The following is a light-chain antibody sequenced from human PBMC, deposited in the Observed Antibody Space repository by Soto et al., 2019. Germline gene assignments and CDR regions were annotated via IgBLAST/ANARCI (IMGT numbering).Light chain of an antibody. Sequence: QSVLTQPPSASGSPGQSVTISCTGTSSDVGGYNYVSWYQQHPGKAPKLMIYEVSKRPSGVPDRFSGSKSGNTASLTVSGLQADDDADYYCSSYAGSNNLVVFGGGTKLTVL. CDR3: SSYAGSNNLVV. J-gene: IGLJ2*01. V-gene: IGLV2-8*01. CDR2: EVS. CDR1: SSDVGGYNY.